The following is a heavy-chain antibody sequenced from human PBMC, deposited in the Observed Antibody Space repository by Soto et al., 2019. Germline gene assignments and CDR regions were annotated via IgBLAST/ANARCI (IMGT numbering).Heavy chain of an antibody. J-gene: IGHJ4*02. CDR1: GYTFTSYT. Sequence: ASVKVSCKASGYTFTSYTISWVRQAPGQGLEWVGWIGPSSGNTDFARNLRDRITMTTDTSTSTAYMELRSLRSDDTAMYYCVRPNFGALTHFDFWGQGTLVTVSS. CDR3: VRPNFGALTHFDF. D-gene: IGHD3-16*01. CDR2: IGPSSGNT. V-gene: IGHV1-18*01.